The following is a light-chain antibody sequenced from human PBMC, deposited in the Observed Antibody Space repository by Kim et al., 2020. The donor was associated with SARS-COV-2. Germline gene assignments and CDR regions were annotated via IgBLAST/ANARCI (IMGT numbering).Light chain of an antibody. CDR2: GNN. CDR3: QSYDTSLLV. J-gene: IGLJ2*01. Sequence: APGQRVTSSCTGSSSNNGHYDVHWYQQLPGTAPKLRIYGNNKRPSGVPDRFSGSKSGTSASLAITGLQAEDEADYYCQSYDTSLLVFGGGTQLTVL. V-gene: IGLV1-40*01. CDR1: SSNNGHYD.